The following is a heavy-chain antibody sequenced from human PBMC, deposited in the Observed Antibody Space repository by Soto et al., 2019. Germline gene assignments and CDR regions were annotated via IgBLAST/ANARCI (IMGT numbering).Heavy chain of an antibody. CDR2: FIPILDMA. Sequence: QVQVVQSGAEVKKPESSVKVSCKPPGGTFNTNTVNGVRLAPGNGLEWMGRFIPILDMANYAQKFQDRVTITADRSTFTAYMELNSLTSDDTAVYYCAITYCRDNSCPRDFDFWGPGTRVTVSS. D-gene: IGHD2-21*01. CDR1: GGTFNTNT. CDR3: AITYCRDNSCPRDFDF. V-gene: IGHV1-69*02. J-gene: IGHJ4*02.